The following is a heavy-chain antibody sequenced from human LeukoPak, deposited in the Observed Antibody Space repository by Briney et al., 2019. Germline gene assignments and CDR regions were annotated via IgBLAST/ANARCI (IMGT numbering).Heavy chain of an antibody. CDR3: ARGGSYDYVWGSYRLQWYFDY. Sequence: GGSLRLSCAASGFTFSSYGMHWVRQAPGKGLEWVAVIWYDGSNKYYADSVKGRFTISRDNSKNTLYLQMNSLRAEDTAVYYCARGGSYDYVWGSYRLQWYFDYWGQGTLVTVSS. CDR1: GFTFSSYG. D-gene: IGHD3-16*02. V-gene: IGHV3-33*01. J-gene: IGHJ4*02. CDR2: IWYDGSNK.